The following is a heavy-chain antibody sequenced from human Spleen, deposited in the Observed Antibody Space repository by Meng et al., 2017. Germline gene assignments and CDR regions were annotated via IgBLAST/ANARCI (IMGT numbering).Heavy chain of an antibody. J-gene: IGHJ4*02. CDR3: AREYYYGSGFDY. Sequence: GESLKISCAASRFTFGIYAMNWVRQAPGKGLEWVSTISASGDSTYYAASVKGRFTISRDNSRKTLYLQMSSLRADDTAVYYCAREYYYGSGFDYWGQGTLVTVSS. V-gene: IGHV3-23*01. CDR2: ISASGDST. CDR1: RFTFGIYA. D-gene: IGHD3-10*01.